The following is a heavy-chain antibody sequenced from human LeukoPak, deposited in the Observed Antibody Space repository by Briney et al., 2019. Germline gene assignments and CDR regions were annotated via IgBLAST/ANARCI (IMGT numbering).Heavy chain of an antibody. D-gene: IGHD2-2*01. V-gene: IGHV3-23*01. Sequence: PGGSLRLSCAASGFTFSSYAMSWVRQAPGKGLEWVSGIRGSGDITYYADSVKGRFTISRDNFKNTLYLQMNSLRAEDTAVYYCAKTRIVCTSVSCPGGGFDYWGRGTLVTVSS. CDR3: AKTRIVCTSVSCPGGGFDY. J-gene: IGHJ4*01. CDR2: IRGSGDIT. CDR1: GFTFSSYA.